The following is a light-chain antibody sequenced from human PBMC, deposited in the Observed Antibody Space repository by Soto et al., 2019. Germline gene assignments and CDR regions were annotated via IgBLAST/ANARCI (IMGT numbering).Light chain of an antibody. V-gene: IGKV1-17*01. Sequence: DIQMTQSPSSLSASVGDRVTITCRASQAIRNDLGWYQQEPGKAPKRLIYSASTLESGVPPRFSGSGSGTEFTLTISSLQPEDFATYFCLQRHTRPYSFGQGTRLDFK. CDR1: QAIRND. CDR3: LQRHTRPYS. J-gene: IGKJ2*03. CDR2: SAS.